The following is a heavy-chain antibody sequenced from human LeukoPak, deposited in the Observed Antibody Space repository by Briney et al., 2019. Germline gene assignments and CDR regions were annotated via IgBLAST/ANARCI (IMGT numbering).Heavy chain of an antibody. V-gene: IGHV1-2*04. CDR1: GYTFTGYY. J-gene: IGHJ4*02. CDR3: ARGKGYSSGWEDY. D-gene: IGHD6-19*01. CDR2: INPNSGGT. Sequence: GASVKVSCKASGYTFTGYYMHWVRQAPRQGLEWMGWINPNSGGTNYAQKFQGWVTMTRDTSISTAYMELSRLRSDDTAVYYCARGKGYSSGWEDYWGQGTLVTVSS.